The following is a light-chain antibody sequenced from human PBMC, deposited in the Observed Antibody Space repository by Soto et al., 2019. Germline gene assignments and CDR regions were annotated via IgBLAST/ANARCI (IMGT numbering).Light chain of an antibody. CDR3: QQIYTIPLT. CDR2: GAS. J-gene: IGKJ4*01. V-gene: IGKV1-39*01. CDR1: QSISSY. Sequence: DIQMTQSPSSLSASVGDSVTITCRASQSISSYLNWYQQKPGKAPKVLIFGASSLQSGVPSRFSGSGSGTDFTLIISGLQPEDFATYFCQQIYTIPLTFGGGTRVEIK.